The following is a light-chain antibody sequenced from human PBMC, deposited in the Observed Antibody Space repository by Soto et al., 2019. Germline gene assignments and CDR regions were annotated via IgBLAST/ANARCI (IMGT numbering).Light chain of an antibody. CDR3: QQYTTSPFT. V-gene: IGKV3-20*01. CDR1: QSVGSNY. CDR2: GAS. J-gene: IGKJ3*01. Sequence: EIVLTQSPGTLSLSPGERATLYCRASQSVGSNYLAWYQQKPGQAPRVLIYGASSRATGIPDRFSGSGSGADFTLTISGLEAEDFAVYYCQQYTTSPFTFGPGTKVDIK.